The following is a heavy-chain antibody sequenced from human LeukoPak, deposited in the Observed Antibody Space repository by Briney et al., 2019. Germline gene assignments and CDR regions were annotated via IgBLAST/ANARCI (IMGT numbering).Heavy chain of an antibody. V-gene: IGHV4-34*01. CDR1: GGSFSGYY. J-gene: IGHJ5*02. CDR2: INHSGST. Sequence: PSETLSLTCAVYGGSFSGYYWSWIRQPPGKGLEWIGEINHSGSTNYNPSLKSRVTISVDTSKNQFSLKLSSVTAADTAVYYYARGVPYSGSYYSWFDPWGQGTLVTVSS. D-gene: IGHD1-26*01. CDR3: ARGVPYSGSYYSWFDP.